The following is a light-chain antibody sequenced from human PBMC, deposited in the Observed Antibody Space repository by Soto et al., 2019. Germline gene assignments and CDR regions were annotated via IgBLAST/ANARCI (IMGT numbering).Light chain of an antibody. CDR3: SSCASSSTPGV. Sequence: QSALTQPASVSGSPGQSITISCTGTSNDVGGYNYVSWYQQHPGKAPKLMIYEVSDRPSGVSNRFSGSKSGNTASLTISGPQAEDEADYYCSSCASSSTPGVFGTGTKLTV. CDR2: EVS. V-gene: IGLV2-14*01. J-gene: IGLJ1*01. CDR1: SNDVGGYNY.